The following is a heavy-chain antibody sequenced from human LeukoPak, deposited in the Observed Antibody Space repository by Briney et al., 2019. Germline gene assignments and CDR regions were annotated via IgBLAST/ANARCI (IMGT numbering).Heavy chain of an antibody. D-gene: IGHD1-14*01. CDR2: INHSGST. V-gene: IGHV4-4*02. CDR1: GGSISSSNW. CDR3: AQSPGAFDY. J-gene: IGHJ4*02. Sequence: PSGTLSLTCAVSGGSISSSNWWSWVRQPPGKGLEWIGEINHSGSTNYNPSLKSRVTISVDTSKNQFSLKLSSVTAADTAVYYCAQSPGAFDYWGQGTLVTVSS.